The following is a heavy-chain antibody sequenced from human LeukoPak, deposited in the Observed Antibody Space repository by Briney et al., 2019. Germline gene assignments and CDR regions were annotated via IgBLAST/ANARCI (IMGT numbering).Heavy chain of an antibody. Sequence: GRSLRLSCTASGFTFGDYAMSWFRQAPGKGLEGVGFIRGKAYGGTTEYAASVKGRFTISRDDSKSIAYLQMNSLKTEDTAVYYCTRVRGNSGWFVFDYWGQGTLVTVSS. CDR1: GFTFGDYA. CDR2: IRGKAYGGTT. D-gene: IGHD6-19*01. J-gene: IGHJ4*02. V-gene: IGHV3-49*03. CDR3: TRVRGNSGWFVFDY.